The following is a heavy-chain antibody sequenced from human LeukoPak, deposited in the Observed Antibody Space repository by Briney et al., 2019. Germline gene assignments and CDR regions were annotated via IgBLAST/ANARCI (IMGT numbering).Heavy chain of an antibody. J-gene: IGHJ5*02. CDR3: ARLRGPPVSAGGDNWFDP. Sequence: SETLSLTCAVYGGSFSGYYWSWIRQPPGKGLEWIGEINHSGSTNYNPSLKSRVTISVDTSKNQFSLKLSSVTAADTAVYYCARLRGPPVSAGGDNWFDPWAREPWSPSPQ. CDR2: INHSGST. CDR1: GGSFSGYY. D-gene: IGHD6-13*01. V-gene: IGHV4-34*01.